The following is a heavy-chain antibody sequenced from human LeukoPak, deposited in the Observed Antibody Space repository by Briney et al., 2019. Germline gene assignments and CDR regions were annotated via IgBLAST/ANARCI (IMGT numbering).Heavy chain of an antibody. CDR3: ARGPPRGKYYYMDV. CDR1: GFTFSSFD. V-gene: IGHV3-13*01. J-gene: IGHJ6*03. D-gene: IGHD1-1*01. CDR2: IGTVSDT. Sequence: GGSLRLSCAASGFTFSSFDMHWVRHPTGQGLEWVSTIGTVSDTYYPGSVEGRFTLSRDNAKNSLYLQMNSLTAGDTAVYYCARGPPRGKYYYMDVWGKGTTVTVSS.